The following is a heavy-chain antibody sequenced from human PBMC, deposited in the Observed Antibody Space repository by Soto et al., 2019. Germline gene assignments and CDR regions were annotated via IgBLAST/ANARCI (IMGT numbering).Heavy chain of an antibody. D-gene: IGHD3-22*01. J-gene: IGHJ5*02. Sequence: SETLSLTCSVSGASVSNIIHYWSWIRQPPGKGLEWIGYIYYGGSINYNPSLKSRVIISVDTSKNQFFLRLSSVTTADTAVYYCARPYYDTTGYGLDPWGQGTLVTVSS. V-gene: IGHV4-61*01. CDR1: GASVSNIIHY. CDR2: IYYGGSI. CDR3: ARPYYDTTGYGLDP.